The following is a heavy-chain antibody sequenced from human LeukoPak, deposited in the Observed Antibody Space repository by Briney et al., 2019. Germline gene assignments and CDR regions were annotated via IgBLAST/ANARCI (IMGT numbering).Heavy chain of an antibody. Sequence: ASVKVSCKASGYIFTSYYIHWVRQAPGQGLEWVGRIHPSSGGTEYAQNFQGRVTVTRDTSITTAYMELNRLTSDDTAVYYCARNYGDLDYWGQGTLVTVSS. CDR2: IHPSSGGT. D-gene: IGHD4-17*01. V-gene: IGHV1-2*06. CDR1: GYIFTSYY. J-gene: IGHJ4*02. CDR3: ARNYGDLDY.